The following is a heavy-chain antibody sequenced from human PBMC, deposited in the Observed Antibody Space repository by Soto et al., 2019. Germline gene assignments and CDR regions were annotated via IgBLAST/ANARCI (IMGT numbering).Heavy chain of an antibody. Sequence: EVQLVESGGGLVQPGGSLRLSCAASGFSFSHYCMSWVRQAPGKGLEWVANIKQDGSEKYDVDSVKGRFTISRDNAKNSMFLQMDSLRDEDTAVYYCARVPSTRDIWSYGVGGKYYYYYMDVWGKGTTVTASS. CDR3: ARVPSTRDIWSYGVGGKYYYYYMDV. J-gene: IGHJ6*03. CDR2: IKQDGSEK. CDR1: GFSFSHYC. V-gene: IGHV3-7*04. D-gene: IGHD1-7*01.